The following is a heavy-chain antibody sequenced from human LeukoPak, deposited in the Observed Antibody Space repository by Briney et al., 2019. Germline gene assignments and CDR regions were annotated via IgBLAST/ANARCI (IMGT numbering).Heavy chain of an antibody. Sequence: SVNVSCKASGYTFTSHAIMWVRQAPGEGLEWMGRIIPIFGTANYAQKFQGTVTIIADKSTSTTYLELSSLRSEDTAMYYCVSTYYYDSGGSPDDRGQGTLVIVPS. J-gene: IGHJ4*02. V-gene: IGHV1-69*06. CDR2: IIPIFGTA. CDR1: GYTFTSHA. CDR3: VSTYYYDSGGSPDD. D-gene: IGHD3-22*01.